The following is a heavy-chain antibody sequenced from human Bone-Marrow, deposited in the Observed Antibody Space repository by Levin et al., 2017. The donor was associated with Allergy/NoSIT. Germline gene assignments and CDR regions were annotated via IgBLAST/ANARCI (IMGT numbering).Heavy chain of an antibody. CDR3: ARFNGYDFDY. Sequence: SQTLSLPCTVSGGSISGGGYYWSWIRQHPGKGLEWIGYIYYSGNTYYNPSLKSRVIISVVTSKNQLSLKLTSVTVADTAVYYCARFNGYDFDYWVQGTLVTVSS. CDR1: GGSISGGGYY. V-gene: IGHV4-31*03. J-gene: IGHJ4*02. D-gene: IGHD5-12*01. CDR2: IYYSGNT.